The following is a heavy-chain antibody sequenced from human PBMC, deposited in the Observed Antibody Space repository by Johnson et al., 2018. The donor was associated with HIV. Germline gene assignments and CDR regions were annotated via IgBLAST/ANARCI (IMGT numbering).Heavy chain of an antibody. J-gene: IGHJ3*02. CDR1: GFTFSSYG. CDR2: IRYDGSNK. D-gene: IGHD6-25*01. CDR3: AKETPSSGGTFDI. V-gene: IGHV3-30*02. Sequence: QVQLVESGGGFVQPGGSLRLSCAASGFTFSSYGMHWVRQAPGKGLEWVAFIRYDGSNKYYADSVKGRFTISRDNSKNTLYLQMNSLRAEDTAVYYCAKETPSSGGTFDIWGQGTMVTVSS.